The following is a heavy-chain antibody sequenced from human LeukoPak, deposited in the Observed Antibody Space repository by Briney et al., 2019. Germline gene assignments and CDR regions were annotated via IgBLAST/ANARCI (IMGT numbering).Heavy chain of an antibody. CDR1: GGTFSSYA. J-gene: IGHJ4*02. V-gene: IGHV1-69*01. D-gene: IGHD6-19*01. CDR2: IIPIFGTA. CDR3: AREGTVANLKRYFDY. Sequence: SVKVSCKASGGTFSSYAISWVRQAPGQGLEWMGGIIPIFGTANYAQKFQGGVTITADESTSTAYMELSSLRSEDTAVYYCAREGTVANLKRYFDYWGQGTLVTVSS.